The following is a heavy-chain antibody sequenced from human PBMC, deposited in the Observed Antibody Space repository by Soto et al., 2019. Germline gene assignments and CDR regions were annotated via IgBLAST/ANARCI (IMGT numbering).Heavy chain of an antibody. V-gene: IGHV1-8*01. D-gene: IGHD3-9*01. CDR3: AREGGLPSYYAIFTGYSTRFDY. J-gene: IGHJ4*02. CDR2: VNPNSGNT. Sequence: GPPVKVSCKASGYTFTRYYINWVRQAPGQGLEWVGVVNPNSGNTGYAQKFQGRVTMTRNTSTSTVYMELSSLRSEDTAVYYCAREGGLPSYYAIFTGYSTRFDYWGQGTLVTVSS. CDR1: GYTFTRYY.